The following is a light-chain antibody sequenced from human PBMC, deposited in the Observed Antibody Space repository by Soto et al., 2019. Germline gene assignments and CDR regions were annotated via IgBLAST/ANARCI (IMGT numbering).Light chain of an antibody. CDR1: SSDVGGYNF. V-gene: IGLV2-14*01. J-gene: IGLJ1*01. CDR2: EVS. Sequence: LTQPASVSGSPGQSITISCTGTSSDVGGYNFVSWYQQHPGKAPKLMIFEVSNRPSGVSNRFSGSKSGNTASLTISGLQAEDEADYYCSSYTSSGTSVFGTGTKVTVL. CDR3: SSYTSSGTSV.